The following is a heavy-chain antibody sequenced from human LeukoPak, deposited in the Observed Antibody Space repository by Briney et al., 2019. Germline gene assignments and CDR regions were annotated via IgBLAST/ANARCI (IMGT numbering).Heavy chain of an antibody. D-gene: IGHD3-10*01. V-gene: IGHV3-23*01. CDR3: AKRASGSGTSLYYFDY. J-gene: IGHJ4*02. Sequence: GGFLRLSCAASGFTFSSYAMSWVRQAPGKGLEWVSVISSSGGSTFYADSVKGRFTISRDNSKNTLYLQMNSLRAEDTAVYYCAKRASGSGTSLYYFDYWGQGTLVTVSS. CDR2: ISSSGGST. CDR1: GFTFSSYA.